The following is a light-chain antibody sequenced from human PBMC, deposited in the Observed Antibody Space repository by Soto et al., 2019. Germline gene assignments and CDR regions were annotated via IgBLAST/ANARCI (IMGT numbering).Light chain of an antibody. CDR3: QQRSNWPPEVT. J-gene: IGKJ3*01. CDR1: EGVASNY. V-gene: IGKV3D-20*02. CDR2: GAS. Sequence: EVVLTQSPGTLSLSPGERATLSCRASEGVASNYLAWYQQKRGQAPRLLFYGASSRATGVPDRFSGSGSGTDFTLTISSLEPEDFAVYYCQQRSNWPPEVTFGPGTKVDIK.